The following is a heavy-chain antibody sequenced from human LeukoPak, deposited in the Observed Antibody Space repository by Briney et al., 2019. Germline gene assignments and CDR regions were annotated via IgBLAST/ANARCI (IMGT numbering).Heavy chain of an antibody. Sequence: GGSLTLSCAASGFTFSDYWMHWVRQAPGKGLVWVSRISSDGSRVTYADSVKGRFTVSRDNAKSSLYLQMNSLRAEDTALYYCARAYGKWNDVYFYAFDLWGQGTMVTVSS. D-gene: IGHD1-20*01. J-gene: IGHJ3*01. CDR1: GFTFSDYW. V-gene: IGHV3-74*01. CDR2: ISSDGSRV. CDR3: ARAYGKWNDVYFYAFDL.